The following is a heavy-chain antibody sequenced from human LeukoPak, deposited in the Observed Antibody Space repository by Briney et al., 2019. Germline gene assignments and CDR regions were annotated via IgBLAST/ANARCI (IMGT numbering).Heavy chain of an antibody. CDR2: ISGSGDNT. D-gene: IGHD3-22*01. CDR3: AKGSYYESSGSFYFDY. CDR1: GFTFSSYA. V-gene: IGHV3-23*01. Sequence: PGGSLRLSGAASGFTFSSYAMSWVRQAPGKGLEWVSGISGSGDNTYYADSVKGRFTISRDNSKNTLYVQVNSLGTEDTSACYCAKGSYYESSGSFYFDYWGQGTLVTVSS. J-gene: IGHJ4*02.